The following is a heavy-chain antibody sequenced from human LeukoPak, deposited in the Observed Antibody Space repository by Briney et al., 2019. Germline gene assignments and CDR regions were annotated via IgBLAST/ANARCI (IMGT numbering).Heavy chain of an antibody. D-gene: IGHD2-2*02. CDR1: GFTFSSYA. Sequence: GGSLRLSCAASGFTFSSYAMTWVRQAPGKGLEWVSSLSNSGGITYYADSVKGRLTISRGNSKNTLYLQMNNLRAEDTAVYYCAKGIQPLLYLFDYWGQGTLVTVSS. J-gene: IGHJ4*02. CDR2: LSNSGGIT. V-gene: IGHV3-23*01. CDR3: AKGIQPLLYLFDY.